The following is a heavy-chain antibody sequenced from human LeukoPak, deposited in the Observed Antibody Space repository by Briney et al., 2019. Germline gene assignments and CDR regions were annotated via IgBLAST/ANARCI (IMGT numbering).Heavy chain of an antibody. V-gene: IGHV3-21*01. CDR2: ISSSSSYI. J-gene: IGHJ5*02. CDR1: GFTFSSYS. Sequence: GGSLRLSCAASGFTFSSYSMNWVRQAPGKGLEWASSISSSSSYIYYADPVKGRFTISRDNAKNSLYLQMNSLRAEDTAVYYCARDGSVSTYYWFDPWGQGTLVTVSS. CDR3: ARDGSVSTYYWFDP. D-gene: IGHD2/OR15-2a*01.